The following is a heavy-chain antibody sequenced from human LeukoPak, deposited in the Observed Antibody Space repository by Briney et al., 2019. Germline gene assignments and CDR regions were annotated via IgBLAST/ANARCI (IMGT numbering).Heavy chain of an antibody. CDR2: ISGRGGST. J-gene: IGHJ2*01. CDR1: RFTFSSYA. CDR3: AKDMFGATVTTRWYFDL. V-gene: IGHV3-23*01. D-gene: IGHD4-17*01. Sequence: GGSLRLSRAAPRFTFSSYAMSAVRPAPGKGLEWVSRISGRGGSTYYAHSVKGRFNIPRDNSNNTLYLQVNSLRGEDTAVYYCAKDMFGATVTTRWYFDLWGRGTLVTVSS.